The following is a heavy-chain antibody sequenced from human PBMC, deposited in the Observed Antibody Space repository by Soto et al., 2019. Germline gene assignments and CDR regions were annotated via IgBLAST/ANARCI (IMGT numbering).Heavy chain of an antibody. J-gene: IGHJ5*02. Sequence: SLRLSCAASGFTFSDYYMSWIRQAPGKGLEWVSYISSSSSYTNYADSVKGRFTISRDNAKNSLYLQMNSLRAEDTAVYYCAKSIAARSFDPWGQGTLVTVSS. CDR1: GFTFSDYY. V-gene: IGHV3-11*06. CDR2: ISSSSSYT. CDR3: AKSIAARSFDP. D-gene: IGHD6-6*01.